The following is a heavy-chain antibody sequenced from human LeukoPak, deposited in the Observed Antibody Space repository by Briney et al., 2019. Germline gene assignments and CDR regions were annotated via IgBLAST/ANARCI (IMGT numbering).Heavy chain of an antibody. CDR1: GYTFINYG. CDR2: ISAYNSAYNGNT. CDR3: AREYGSGSYTGIDY. V-gene: IGHV1-18*01. J-gene: IGHJ4*02. Sequence: ASVKVSCKASGYTFINYGITWVRQAPGQGLEWMGWISAYNSAYNGNTHYAQKLQSRVTMTTDTSTNTGYMELRRLRSDDTAVYYCAREYGSGSYTGIDYWGQGTLVTVSS. D-gene: IGHD3-10*01.